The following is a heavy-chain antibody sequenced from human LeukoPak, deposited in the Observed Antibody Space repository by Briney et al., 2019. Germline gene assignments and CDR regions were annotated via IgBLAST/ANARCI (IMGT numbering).Heavy chain of an antibody. D-gene: IGHD2-15*01. CDR1: GFTFSSYW. V-gene: IGHV3-74*01. CDR2: INSDGSST. CDR3: ARVYCSGGSCYKYFDY. J-gene: IGHJ4*02. Sequence: PGGSLRLSCAASGFTFSSYWMHWVRQAPGKGLVLDSRINSDGSSTSYADSVKGRFTISRDNAKNTLYLQMNSLRAEDTAVYYCARVYCSGGSCYKYFDYWGQGTLVTVSS.